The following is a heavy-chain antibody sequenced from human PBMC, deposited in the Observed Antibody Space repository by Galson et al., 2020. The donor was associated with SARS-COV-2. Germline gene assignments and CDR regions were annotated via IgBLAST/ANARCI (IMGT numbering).Heavy chain of an antibody. J-gene: IGHJ3*02. CDR1: GGSISRGGYS. V-gene: IGHV4-30-4*07. Sequence: SETLSLTCHVSGGSISRGGYSWSWIRQPRGKGPEWLGYFYYSGRTYYNPSLKSRVTTSVDTSKNQFSLKLSSVTAADTAVYYCARSLYKYYYDSSGSKDAFDILGQVTMVTVSS. CDR2: FYYSGRT. CDR3: ARSLYKYYYDSSGSKDAFDI. D-gene: IGHD3-22*01.